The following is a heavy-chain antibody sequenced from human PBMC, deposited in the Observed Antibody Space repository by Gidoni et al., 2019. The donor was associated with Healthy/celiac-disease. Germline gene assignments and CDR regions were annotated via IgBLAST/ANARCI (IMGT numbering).Heavy chain of an antibody. J-gene: IGHJ4*02. Sequence: QVQLQESGPGLVKPSETLSLTCTVSGGSISSYYWSWIRQPPGKGLEWIGYIYYSGSPNSNPSLKSRVTISVDTSKNQFSLKLSSVTAADTAVYYWARAAGGTYFDYWGQGTLVTVSS. CDR1: GGSISSYY. CDR3: ARAAGGTYFDY. V-gene: IGHV4-59*01. D-gene: IGHD1-1*01. CDR2: IYYSGSP.